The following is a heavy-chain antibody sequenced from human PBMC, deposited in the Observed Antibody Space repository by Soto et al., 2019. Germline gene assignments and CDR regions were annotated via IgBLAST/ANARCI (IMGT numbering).Heavy chain of an antibody. CDR3: ARVYCSSTSCYPNYYYYYMDV. V-gene: IGHV4-31*03. D-gene: IGHD2-2*01. CDR1: GGSISSGGYY. Sequence: QVQLQESGPGLVKPSQTLSLTCTVSGGSISSGGYYWSWIRQHPGKGLEWIGYIYYSGSTYYNPSLQSRVTISVDTSKNQCSLKLSSVTAADTAVYYCARVYCSSTSCYPNYYYYYMDVWGKGTTVTVSS. J-gene: IGHJ6*03. CDR2: IYYSGST.